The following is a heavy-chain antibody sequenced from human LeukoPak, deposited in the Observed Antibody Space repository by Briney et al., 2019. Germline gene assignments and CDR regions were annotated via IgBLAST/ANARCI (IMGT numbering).Heavy chain of an antibody. Sequence: GGSLRLSCAASGFTFSSYAMHWVRQAPGKGLEWVAVISYDGSNKYYAVSVKGRFTISRDNSKNTLYLQMNSLRAEDTAVYYCAKEGRGAVADWGQGTLVTVSS. D-gene: IGHD6-19*01. J-gene: IGHJ4*02. CDR1: GFTFSSYA. V-gene: IGHV3-30*04. CDR2: ISYDGSNK. CDR3: AKEGRGAVAD.